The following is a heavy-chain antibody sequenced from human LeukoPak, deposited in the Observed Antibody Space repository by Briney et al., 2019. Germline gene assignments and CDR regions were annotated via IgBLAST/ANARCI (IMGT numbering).Heavy chain of an antibody. Sequence: PGGSLRLSCAASGFTFSSYAMSWVRQAPGKGLEWVSGISASGGSTYYADSVKGRFTISRDNSKNTLYLQMNSLRVEDTAVYYCAKRSGSYRTFDYWGQGTLVTVSS. V-gene: IGHV3-23*01. D-gene: IGHD3-10*01. CDR1: GFTFSSYA. CDR3: AKRSGSYRTFDY. J-gene: IGHJ4*02. CDR2: ISASGGST.